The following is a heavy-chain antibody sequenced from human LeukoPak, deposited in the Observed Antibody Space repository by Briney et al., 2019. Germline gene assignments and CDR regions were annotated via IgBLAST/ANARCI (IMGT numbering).Heavy chain of an antibody. D-gene: IGHD3-22*01. CDR3: ARPVATYYYDSSGYAFDY. Sequence: SVKVSCKASGGTFSSYAISWVRQAPGQGLEWMGRIIPILGIANYAQKFQGRVTITADKSTSTDYMELSSLRSEDTAVYYCARPVATYYYDSSGYAFDYWGQGTLVTVSS. CDR1: GGTFSSYA. J-gene: IGHJ4*02. CDR2: IIPILGIA. V-gene: IGHV1-69*04.